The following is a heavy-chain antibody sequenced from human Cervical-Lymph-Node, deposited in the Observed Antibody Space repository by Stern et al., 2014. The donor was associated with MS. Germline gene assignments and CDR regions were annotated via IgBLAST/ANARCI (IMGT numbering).Heavy chain of an antibody. V-gene: IGHV3-48*02. CDR1: GFTFSSYS. Sequence: EVQLAASGGGLVQPGGSLRLSCAASGFTFSSYSMNWVRQAPGKGLEWISYISSSRSTIYYADSVKGRFTISRDNAKNSLYLQMNSLRDEDTAVYYCARANYDFWSGNSSFQRYYYGMDVWGQGTTVTVSS. J-gene: IGHJ6*02. CDR2: ISSSRSTI. CDR3: ARANYDFWSGNSSFQRYYYGMDV. D-gene: IGHD3-3*01.